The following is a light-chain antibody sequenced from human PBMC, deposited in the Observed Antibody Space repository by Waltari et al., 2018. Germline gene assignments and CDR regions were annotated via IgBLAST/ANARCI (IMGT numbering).Light chain of an antibody. CDR2: HAS. CDR1: NSIGSS. CDR3: QQYNNWPPGT. V-gene: IGKV3-15*01. Sequence: TVVTQSPVTLSVSPGERATLSCRTSNSIGSSVAWYQQKPGQAPRLLSYHASTRATGIPARFSGSGSETEFTLTISSLQSEDFAVYYGQQYNNWPPGTFGQGTKVEV. J-gene: IGKJ1*01.